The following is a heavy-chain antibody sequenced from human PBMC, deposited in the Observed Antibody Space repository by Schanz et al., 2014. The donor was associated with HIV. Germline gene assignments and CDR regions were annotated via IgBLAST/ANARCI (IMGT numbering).Heavy chain of an antibody. CDR1: GGSLSSGGSYS. D-gene: IGHD6-19*01. CDR2: IYHTGGA. Sequence: QLQLQESGSGLVKPSQTLSLTCAVSGGSLSSGGSYSWSWVRKPPGKGLEWIGHIYHTGGASYTPSLKSRVTMSVDKSKNQFSLSLSSVTAADTAVYYCARILLSSSGWYGGDYWGQGTLVIVSS. CDR3: ARILLSSSGWYGGDY. V-gene: IGHV4-30-2*01. J-gene: IGHJ4*02.